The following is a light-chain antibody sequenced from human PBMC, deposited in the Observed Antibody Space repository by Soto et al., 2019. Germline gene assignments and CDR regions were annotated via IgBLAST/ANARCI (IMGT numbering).Light chain of an antibody. CDR3: AAWDDSLNGLV. CDR2: SNN. Sequence: QSALTQPPSASGTPGQRVTVSCSGSSPHIGSNTVNWYQQLPGTAPKLLIYSNNQRPSGVPDRFSGSKSGTSASLAISGLQSEDEADYYCAAWDDSLNGLVFGTGTKVTVL. CDR1: SPHIGSNT. V-gene: IGLV1-44*01. J-gene: IGLJ1*01.